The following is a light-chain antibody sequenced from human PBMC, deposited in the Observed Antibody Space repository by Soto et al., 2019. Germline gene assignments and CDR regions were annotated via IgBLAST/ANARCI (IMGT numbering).Light chain of an antibody. Sequence: QSVLTHPASVSGSPGPSLTISCTGTSSDVGGYNYVSWYQQHPGKAPKLMIYDVSNRPSGVSNRFSGSKSGNTASLTISGLQAEDEADYYCSSYTSSSTLVVFGGGTKRTVL. V-gene: IGLV2-14*01. CDR2: DVS. CDR1: SSDVGGYNY. CDR3: SSYTSSSTLVV. J-gene: IGLJ2*01.